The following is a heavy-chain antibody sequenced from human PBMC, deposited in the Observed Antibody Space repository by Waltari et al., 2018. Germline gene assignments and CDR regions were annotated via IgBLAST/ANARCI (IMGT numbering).Heavy chain of an antibody. V-gene: IGHV3-33*01. Sequence: QVQLVESGGGVVQPGRSRGLSCAASGFPFSSLGINWVRQAPGKGLDWVAVIWYDGSNKYYADSVRGRFTISRDNSENTVYLQMDSLRVEDTAVYYCARDRGDSSGWLDYWGQGTLVTVSS. CDR1: GFPFSSLG. J-gene: IGHJ4*02. CDR2: IWYDGSNK. D-gene: IGHD6-19*01. CDR3: ARDRGDSSGWLDY.